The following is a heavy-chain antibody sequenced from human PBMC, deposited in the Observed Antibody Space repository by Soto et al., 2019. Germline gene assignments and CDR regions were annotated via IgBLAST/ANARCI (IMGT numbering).Heavy chain of an antibody. D-gene: IGHD2-15*01. Sequence: QVQLQESGPGLVKPSQTLSLTCTVSGGSISSGGYYWSWIRQHPGKGLEWIGYIYYSGSTYYNPSLXGXVXTXXDTSKTQFSLKLSSVTAADTAVYYCARYCSGGSCYSSHFDYWGQGTLVTVSS. V-gene: IGHV4-31*03. CDR1: GGSISSGGYY. CDR2: IYYSGST. CDR3: ARYCSGGSCYSSHFDY. J-gene: IGHJ4*02.